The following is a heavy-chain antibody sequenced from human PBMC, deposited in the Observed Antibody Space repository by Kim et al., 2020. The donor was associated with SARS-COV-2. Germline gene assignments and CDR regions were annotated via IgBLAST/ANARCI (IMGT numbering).Heavy chain of an antibody. D-gene: IGHD6-13*01. CDR1: GGTFSSYA. Sequence: SVKVSCKASGGTFSSYAISWVRQAPGQGLEWMGGIIPIFGTANYAQKFQGRVTITADESTSTAYMELSSLRSEDTAVYYCARAPRGAAAGHWDFDYWGQGTLVTVSS. V-gene: IGHV1-69*13. CDR3: ARAPRGAAAGHWDFDY. CDR2: IIPIFGTA. J-gene: IGHJ4*02.